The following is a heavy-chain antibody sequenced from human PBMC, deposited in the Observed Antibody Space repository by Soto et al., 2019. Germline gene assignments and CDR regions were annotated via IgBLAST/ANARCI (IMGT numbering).Heavy chain of an antibody. CDR2: IKQDGSEK. V-gene: IGHV3-7*04. Sequence: EVQLVESGGGLVQPGGSLRLSCAASGFTFSSYWMSWVRQAPGKGLEWVANIKQDGSEKYYVDSVKGRFTISRDNAKNSLYLQMNSLRAEDTAVYYCARDGELHPHAFDIWGQGTMVTVSS. CDR3: ARDGELHPHAFDI. CDR1: GFTFSSYW. J-gene: IGHJ3*02. D-gene: IGHD1-26*01.